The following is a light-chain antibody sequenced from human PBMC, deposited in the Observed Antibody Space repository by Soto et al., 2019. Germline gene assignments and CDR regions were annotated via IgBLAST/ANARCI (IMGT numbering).Light chain of an antibody. Sequence: VVMTQSPLSLPVTLGQPASISCRSSQSLVSSDGNTYLNWFQQRPGQSPRRLIYKVSNRDSGVPDRFSGSGSGTDFTLKISRVEAEDVGVYYCMQHIDWFTFGPGTKVEIK. CDR1: QSLVSSDGNTY. J-gene: IGKJ3*01. CDR2: KVS. CDR3: MQHIDWFT. V-gene: IGKV2-30*01.